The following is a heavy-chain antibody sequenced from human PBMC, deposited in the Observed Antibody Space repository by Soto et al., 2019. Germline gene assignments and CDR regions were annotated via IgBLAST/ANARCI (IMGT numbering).Heavy chain of an antibody. V-gene: IGHV4-30-4*01. J-gene: IGHJ2*01. Sequence: QVQLQESGPGLVKPSQTLSLTCSVSGGSISSGDNYWSWIRQPPGKGLEWIGYIYYIGSTYYNPSLKSRVTISVDTSKNQFSLKLSSVTAADTAVYFCARVEVSSRGGHWHFDLWGRGTLVTVSS. CDR1: GGSISSGDNY. D-gene: IGHD3-10*01. CDR2: IYYIGST. CDR3: ARVEVSSRGGHWHFDL.